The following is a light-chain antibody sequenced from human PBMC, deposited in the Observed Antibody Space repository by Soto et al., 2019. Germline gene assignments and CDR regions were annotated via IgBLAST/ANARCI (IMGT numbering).Light chain of an antibody. J-gene: IGKJ2*01. Sequence: EIVLTQSPGTLSLSPGERATLSCRASQIVNGVYLAWYQQKPGQAPRLLIYGASSRATGIPDRFSGSGSGTDFTLTISRLEPEDFAVYYCQQYGTSMYTFGQGTKLEIK. CDR2: GAS. CDR1: QIVNGVY. CDR3: QQYGTSMYT. V-gene: IGKV3-20*01.